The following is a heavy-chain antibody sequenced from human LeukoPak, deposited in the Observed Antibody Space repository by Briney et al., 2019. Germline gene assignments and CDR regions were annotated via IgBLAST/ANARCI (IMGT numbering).Heavy chain of an antibody. CDR2: INPNSGGT. CDR3: ARQPDYYYYYMDV. Sequence: ASVKVSCKASGYTFTGHYMHWVRQAPGQGLEWMGWINPNSGGTNYAQKFQGRVTMTRDTSISTAYMELSRLRSDDTAVYYCARQPDYYYYYMDVWGKGTTVTVSS. J-gene: IGHJ6*03. V-gene: IGHV1-2*02. CDR1: GYTFTGHY.